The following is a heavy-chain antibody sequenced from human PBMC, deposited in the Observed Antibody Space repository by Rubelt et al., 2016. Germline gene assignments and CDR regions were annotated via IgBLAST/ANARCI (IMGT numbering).Heavy chain of an antibody. CDR2: ISAYNGNT. CDR3: ATGLGYFDL. Sequence: GQGLEWMGWISAYNGNTNYAQKLQGRVTMTTDTSTSTAYMELRSLRSDDTAVYYCATGLGYFDLWGRGTLVTVSS. J-gene: IGHJ2*01. D-gene: IGHD6-19*01. V-gene: IGHV1-18*01.